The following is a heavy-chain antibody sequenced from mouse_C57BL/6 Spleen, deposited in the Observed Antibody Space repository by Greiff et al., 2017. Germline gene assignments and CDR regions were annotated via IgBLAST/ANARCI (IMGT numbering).Heavy chain of an antibody. Sequence: QVQLQQSGAELMKPGASVKVSCKATGYTFTGYWIEWVKQRPGHGLEWIGEILPGSGSTNYNEKFKGKATVTADTSSSTAYMQLSSLTTEDSAIYYCARRGLRPYYAMDYWGQGTSVTVSS. CDR1: GYTFTGYW. V-gene: IGHV1-9*01. CDR3: ARRGLRPYYAMDY. D-gene: IGHD2-2*01. CDR2: ILPGSGST. J-gene: IGHJ4*01.